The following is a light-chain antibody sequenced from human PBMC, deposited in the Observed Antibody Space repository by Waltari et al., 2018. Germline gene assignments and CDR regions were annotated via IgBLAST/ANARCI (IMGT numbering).Light chain of an antibody. CDR1: QSVHRAF. J-gene: IGKJ1*01. V-gene: IGKV3-20*01. CDR2: GAS. Sequence: EIVLTQSPGTLSLSLGERTTVSCRASQSVHRAFAWYQQKPGQAPRLLIYGASTRATGSPDRFGVSGSGTDFSLTISRLEPDDFAVYYCQHYLRLPVTFGQGTTVEI. CDR3: QHYLRLPVT.